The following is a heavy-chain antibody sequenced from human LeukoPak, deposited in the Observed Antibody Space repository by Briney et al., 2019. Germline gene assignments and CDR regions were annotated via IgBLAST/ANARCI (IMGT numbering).Heavy chain of an antibody. V-gene: IGHV3-30*02. CDR2: IRYDGSNK. D-gene: IGHD2-2*02. CDR1: GFTFSSYG. J-gene: IGHJ6*03. Sequence: PGGSLRLSCAASGFTFSSYGMHWVRQAPGKGLEWVAFIRYDGSNKYYADSVKGRFTISRDNSKNTLYLQMNSLRAEDTAVYYCAKDPRYCSSTSCYTGPYYYYYYMDVWGKGTTVTVSS. CDR3: AKDPRYCSSTSCYTGPYYYYYYMDV.